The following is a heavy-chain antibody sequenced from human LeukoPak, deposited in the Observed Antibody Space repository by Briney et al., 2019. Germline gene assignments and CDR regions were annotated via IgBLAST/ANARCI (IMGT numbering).Heavy chain of an antibody. CDR2: ISYDGSNK. Sequence: PGRSLRLSCAAPGFTFSSYAMHWVRQAPGKGLEWVAVISYDGSNKYYADSVKGRFTISRDNSKNTLYLQMNSLRAEDTAVYYCARDSQGRRIQLWSYDLDYWGQGTLVTVSS. CDR1: GFTFSSYA. D-gene: IGHD5-18*01. J-gene: IGHJ4*02. V-gene: IGHV3-30-3*01. CDR3: ARDSQGRRIQLWSYDLDY.